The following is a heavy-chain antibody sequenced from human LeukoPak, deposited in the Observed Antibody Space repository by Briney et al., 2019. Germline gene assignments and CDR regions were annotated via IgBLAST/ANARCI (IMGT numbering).Heavy chain of an antibody. CDR3: ARDVHSSSWVRYFDL. V-gene: IGHV4-59*11. Sequence: SETLSLTCTVSGGSISSHYWSWIRQPPGKGLEWIGYVFYGGSDNNDINYNPSLKSRVTISVDTSKNQFSLKLSSVTAADTAVYYCARDVHSSSWVRYFDLWGRGTLVTVSS. CDR1: GGSISSHY. J-gene: IGHJ2*01. D-gene: IGHD6-13*01. CDR2: VFYGG.